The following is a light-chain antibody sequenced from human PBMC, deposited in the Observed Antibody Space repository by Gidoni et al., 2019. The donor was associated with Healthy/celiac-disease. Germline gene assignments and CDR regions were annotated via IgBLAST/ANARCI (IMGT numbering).Light chain of an antibody. J-gene: IGLJ1*01. Sequence: SSDLTPDPAVSVALGQTVRITCQGDSLRSYYASWYQQKPGQAPVLVIYGKNNRPSGIPDRFSGSSSGNTAALTITGAQAEDEADYYCNSRDSSGNHYVFGTGTKVTVL. CDR3: NSRDSSGNHYV. CDR2: GKN. CDR1: SLRSYY. V-gene: IGLV3-19*01.